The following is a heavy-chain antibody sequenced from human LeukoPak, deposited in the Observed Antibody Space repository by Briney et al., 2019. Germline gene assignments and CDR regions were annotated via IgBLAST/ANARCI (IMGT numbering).Heavy chain of an antibody. Sequence: ASVKVSCKASGYTFTSYGISWVRQAPGQGLEWMGWISAHNGNTNYAQKLQGRVTMTTDTSTSTAYMELRSLRSDDTAVYYCARDHLWNYGDIEDYWGQGTLVTVSS. CDR2: ISAHNGNT. D-gene: IGHD4-17*01. V-gene: IGHV1-18*01. J-gene: IGHJ4*02. CDR1: GYTFTSYG. CDR3: ARDHLWNYGDIEDY.